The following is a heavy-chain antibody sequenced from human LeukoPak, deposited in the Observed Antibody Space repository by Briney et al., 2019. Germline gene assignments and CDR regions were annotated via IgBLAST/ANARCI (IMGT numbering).Heavy chain of an antibody. CDR1: GFTFTDTY. CDR3: TRDTRRLDY. CDR2: IIPSGTDI. V-gene: IGHV3-11*01. Sequence: GGSLRLSCAVSGFTFTDTYMTLIRQAPGKGLESLSYIIPSGTDISYADSVKGRFTISRDNAKNSLYLQMNSLRAEDTAVYYCTRDTRRLDYWGQGTLVTVSS. J-gene: IGHJ4*02.